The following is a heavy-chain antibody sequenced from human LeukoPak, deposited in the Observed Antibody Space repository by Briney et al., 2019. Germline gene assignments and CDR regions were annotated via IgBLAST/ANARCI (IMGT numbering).Heavy chain of an antibody. Sequence: GESLKISCKGSGYSFTSFWIGWVRQMPGKGLESMGIINPSDSDTRYSPSFQGQVTISADKSISTAYLQWSSLKASDTAMYYCARQLCYYDSSGYYYRGGECTEPFDYWGQGTLVTVSS. CDR1: GYSFTSFW. D-gene: IGHD3-22*01. CDR2: INPSDSDT. CDR3: ARQLCYYDSSGYYYRGGECTEPFDY. J-gene: IGHJ4*02. V-gene: IGHV5-51*01.